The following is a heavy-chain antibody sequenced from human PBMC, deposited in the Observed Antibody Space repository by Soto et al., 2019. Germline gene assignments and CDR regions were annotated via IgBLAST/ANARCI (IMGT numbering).Heavy chain of an antibody. Sequence: SETLSLTCTVSGGSISSYYWSWIRQPPGKGLEWIGYIYYSGSTNYNPSLKSRVTISVDTSKNQFSLKLSSVTAADTAVYYCARGGVSHLHWFDPWGQGTLVTVS. J-gene: IGHJ5*02. CDR2: IYYSGST. V-gene: IGHV4-59*01. CDR1: GGSISSYY. CDR3: ARGGVSHLHWFDP.